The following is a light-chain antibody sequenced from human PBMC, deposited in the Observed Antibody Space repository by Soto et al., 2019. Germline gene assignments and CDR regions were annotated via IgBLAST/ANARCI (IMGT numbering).Light chain of an antibody. J-gene: IGKJ1*01. CDR3: QQYSNWPRT. V-gene: IGKV3-15*01. CDR2: GAS. Sequence: EIVMTQSPATLSVSPGERATLSCRAGQSISNNLACYQQKPGQAPRLLIYGASTRATGIPARFTGSGSGTEFTLTISSLQSEDFAVYYCQQYSNWPRTFGQGTKV. CDR1: QSISNN.